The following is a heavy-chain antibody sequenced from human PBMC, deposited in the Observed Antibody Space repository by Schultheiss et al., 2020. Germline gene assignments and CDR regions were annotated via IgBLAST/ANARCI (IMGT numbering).Heavy chain of an antibody. CDR2: ISDSGSNA. Sequence: ESLKISCSASGFTFTKYAMNWVRQAPGKGLERVSRISDSGSNAYYEDSVRGRFTISTDNSRNMVYLQMNGLRAVDTALYYCVRESSSGWYYLDYWGQGTLVTVSS. V-gene: IGHV3-23*01. J-gene: IGHJ4*02. CDR1: GFTFTKYA. CDR3: VRESSSGWYYLDY. D-gene: IGHD6-19*01.